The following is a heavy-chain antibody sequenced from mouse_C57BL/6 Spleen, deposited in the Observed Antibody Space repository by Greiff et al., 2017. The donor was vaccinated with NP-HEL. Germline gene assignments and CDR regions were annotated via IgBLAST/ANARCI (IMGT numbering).Heavy chain of an antibody. Sequence: ESGAELARPGASVKMSCKASGYTFTSYTMHWVKQRPGQGLEWIGYINPSSGYTKYNQKFKDKATLTADKSSSTAYMQLSSLTSEDSAVYYCARWDYGSSPDYWGQGTTLTVSS. D-gene: IGHD1-1*01. V-gene: IGHV1-4*01. CDR3: ARWDYGSSPDY. CDR2: INPSSGYT. CDR1: GYTFTSYT. J-gene: IGHJ2*01.